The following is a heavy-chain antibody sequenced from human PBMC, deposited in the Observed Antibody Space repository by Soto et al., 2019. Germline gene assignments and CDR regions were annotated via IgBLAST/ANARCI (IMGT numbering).Heavy chain of an antibody. CDR3: ARVPPTRWKFDY. CDR1: GYNFTSYG. J-gene: IGHJ4*02. CDR2: ISAYNGNK. D-gene: IGHD5-12*01. Sequence: QVQLVQSGDEVKKPGASVKVSCKASGYNFTSYGISWVRQAPGQGLEWMGWISAYNGNKNYAQKLQGRVTMTTDTSTSIAYMELRSLRSDDTAVYYCARVPPTRWKFDYWGQGTLVTVAS. V-gene: IGHV1-18*01.